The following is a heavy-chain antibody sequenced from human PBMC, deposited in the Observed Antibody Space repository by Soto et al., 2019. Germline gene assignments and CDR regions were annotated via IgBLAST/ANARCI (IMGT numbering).Heavy chain of an antibody. CDR3: ARDTYSGYDFGL. CDR1: GASVAGGSYY. Sequence: QVQLRESGPGLVKPSQTLSLTCSVSGASVAGGSYYWSWVRQPPGKGLEWIGYIPSRGRPFYNPSLTSRGTISADTSKNEPSLQLTSVTAADTAVYYCARDTYSGYDFGLWGQGTLVTVSS. D-gene: IGHD5-12*01. V-gene: IGHV4-30-4*01. J-gene: IGHJ5*02. CDR2: IPSRGRP.